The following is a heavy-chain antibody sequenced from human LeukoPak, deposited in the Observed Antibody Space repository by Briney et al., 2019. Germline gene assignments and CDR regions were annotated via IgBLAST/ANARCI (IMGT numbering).Heavy chain of an antibody. CDR2: IDHSGST. J-gene: IGHJ4*02. CDR3: ARSRGQQLGRGFDY. V-gene: IGHV4-34*01. Sequence: SETLSLTCAVYGGSFSGYYWSWIRQPPGKGLEWIGEIDHSGSTNYNPSLKSRVTISVDTSKNQFYLKLSSVTAADTAVYYCARSRGQQLGRGFDYWGQGTLVSVSS. D-gene: IGHD6-13*01. CDR1: GGSFSGYY.